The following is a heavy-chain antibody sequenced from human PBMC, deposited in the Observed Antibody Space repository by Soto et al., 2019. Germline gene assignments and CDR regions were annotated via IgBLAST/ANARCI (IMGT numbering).Heavy chain of an antibody. CDR2: LYYSGST. V-gene: IGHV4-31*03. CDR1: GGSISSGGYY. CDR3: ARDLVGGSIGEFDY. Sequence: QVQLQESGPGLVKPSQTLSLTCTVSGGSISSGGYYWSWIRQHPGKGLEWIGYLYYSGSTYYNPSLKSRVTIAVDTSKNQSSLKLSSVTAADTAVYYCARDLVGGSIGEFDYWGQGTLVTVSS. D-gene: IGHD3-10*01. J-gene: IGHJ4*02.